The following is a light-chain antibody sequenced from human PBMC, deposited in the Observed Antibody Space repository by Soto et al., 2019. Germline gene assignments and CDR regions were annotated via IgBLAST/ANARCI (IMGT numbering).Light chain of an antibody. Sequence: DIQMTQSPSTLSASVGDRVTITCRASQSLGIWLAWHQQKPGKAPKLLIYDASTLKSGVPSRFSGSGSGTKFTLTISSLQPDDFATYYCQEYNSYSGTVGQGTKVEVK. CDR2: DAS. CDR3: QEYNSYSGT. J-gene: IGKJ1*01. CDR1: QSLGIW. V-gene: IGKV1-5*01.